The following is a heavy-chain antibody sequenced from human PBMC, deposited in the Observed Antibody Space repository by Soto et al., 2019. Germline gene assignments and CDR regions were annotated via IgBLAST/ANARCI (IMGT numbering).Heavy chain of an antibody. CDR1: GYSCTTYG. J-gene: IGHJ6*02. V-gene: IGHV1-18*01. Sequence: QVQLVQSRGEVKKPGASVKVSCKTSGYSCTTYGISWVRQAPGQGLEWMGWISGYNGNTNYAQKLKGRLTMTTDTSTSTAYMELRSLTSDDPAVYYCAREGPAPYYYYAMDVWGQGSTVTVSS. CDR3: AREGPAPYYYYAMDV. CDR2: ISGYNGNT.